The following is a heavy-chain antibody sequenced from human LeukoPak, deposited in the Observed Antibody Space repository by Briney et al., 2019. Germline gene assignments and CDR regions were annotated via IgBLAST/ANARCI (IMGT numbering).Heavy chain of an antibody. J-gene: IGHJ4*02. Sequence: SETLSLTCAVYGGSFSGYYWSWIRQPPGKGREWIGEINHSGSTNYNPSLKSRVTISVDTSKNQFSLKLSSVTAADTAVYYCARRSPPALSYYDSSGYYPKSTYFDYWGQGTLVTVSS. CDR1: GGSFSGYY. CDR2: INHSGST. CDR3: ARRSPPALSYYDSSGYYPKSTYFDY. V-gene: IGHV4-34*01. D-gene: IGHD3-22*01.